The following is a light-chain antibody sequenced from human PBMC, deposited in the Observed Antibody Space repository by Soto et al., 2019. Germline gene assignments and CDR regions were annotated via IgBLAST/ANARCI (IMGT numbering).Light chain of an antibody. V-gene: IGLV1-40*01. Sequence: QSALTQPPSVSGAPGQTVTISCTGSSSNIGAGYDVHWYQQLPGTAPKLIIYGDSNRPSGVPDRFSGSKSGTSASLAITGLQAEDEADYYCQSYDSSLSRVFGGGTKLTVL. J-gene: IGLJ2*01. CDR2: GDS. CDR1: SSNIGAGYD. CDR3: QSYDSSLSRV.